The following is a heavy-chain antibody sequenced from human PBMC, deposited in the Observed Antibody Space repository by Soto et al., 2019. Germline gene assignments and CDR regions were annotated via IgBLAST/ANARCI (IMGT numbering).Heavy chain of an antibody. V-gene: IGHV3-23*01. CDR2: ISGSGDST. CDR1: GVPFRNHA. J-gene: IGHJ4*02. D-gene: IGHD5-12*01. CDR3: AKFDSTSNSGYDSFDC. Sequence: GVSLILSCAAAGVPFRNHAMSWVRQTQGKGLEWVSSISGSGDSTYYADSVKGRFAISRDNSKYTLYLQMSSLRTEDTSLYYCAKFDSTSNSGYDSFDCWGQGTLVTVSS.